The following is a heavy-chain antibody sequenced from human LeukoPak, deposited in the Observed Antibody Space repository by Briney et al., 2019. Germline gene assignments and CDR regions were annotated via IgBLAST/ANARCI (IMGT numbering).Heavy chain of an antibody. CDR3: ASATLRCSGGSCYEIDV. J-gene: IGHJ6*04. D-gene: IGHD2-15*01. CDR1: GGTFSSYT. Sequence: SVKVSCKASGGTFSSYTISWVRQAPGQGLEWMGGIIPLFGTPDYAQKFQGRVTITADKSTSTAYMELSSLRSEDTAVYYCASATLRCSGGSCYEIDVWGKGTTVTVSS. CDR2: IIPLFGTP. V-gene: IGHV1-69*06.